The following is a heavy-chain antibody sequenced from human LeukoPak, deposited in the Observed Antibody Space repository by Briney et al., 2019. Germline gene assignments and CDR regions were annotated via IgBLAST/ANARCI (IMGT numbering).Heavy chain of an antibody. J-gene: IGHJ3*02. Sequence: SETLSLTCTVSGGSLSSGGSYWSWIRQHPGKGLEWIGYIYYSGSTYYNPSLKSRVTISVDTSKNQFSLNLNSVTAADTAVYYCARVGGYPLSAFDIWGQGTMVTVSS. CDR2: IYYSGST. CDR1: GGSLSSGGSY. CDR3: ARVGGYPLSAFDI. D-gene: IGHD3-22*01. V-gene: IGHV4-31*03.